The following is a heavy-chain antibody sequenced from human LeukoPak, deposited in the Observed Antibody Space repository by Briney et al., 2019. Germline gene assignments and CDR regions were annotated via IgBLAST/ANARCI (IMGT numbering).Heavy chain of an antibody. CDR2: INPNSGGT. Sequence: ASVTVSCKASGYTFTGYYMHWVRQAPGQGLEWMGWINPNSGGTNYAQKFQGRVTMTRDTSISTAYMELSRLRSDDTAVYYCARVSEPATAIRVSPADYWGQGTLVTVSS. J-gene: IGHJ4*02. CDR3: ARVSEPATAIRVSPADY. D-gene: IGHD2-2*02. V-gene: IGHV1-2*02. CDR1: GYTFTGYY.